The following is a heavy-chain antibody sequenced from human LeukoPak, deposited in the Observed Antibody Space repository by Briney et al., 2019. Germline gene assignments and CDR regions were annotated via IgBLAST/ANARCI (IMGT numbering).Heavy chain of an antibody. CDR3: ARTDTAMDNFDY. CDR2: IYYSGST. Sequence: SETLSLTCTVSGGSISSHYWSWIRQPPGKGLEWIGSIYYSGSTYYNPSLKSRVTISVDTSKNQFSLKLSSVAAADTAVYYCARTDTAMDNFDYWGQGTLVTVSS. V-gene: IGHV4-59*11. J-gene: IGHJ4*02. CDR1: GGSISSHY. D-gene: IGHD5-18*01.